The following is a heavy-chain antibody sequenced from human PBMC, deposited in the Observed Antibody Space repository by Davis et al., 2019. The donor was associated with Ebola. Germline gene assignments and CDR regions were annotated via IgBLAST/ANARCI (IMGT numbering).Heavy chain of an antibody. CDR1: GDSVSSGG. D-gene: IGHD5-18*01. V-gene: IGHV6-1*01. Sequence: LRLSCAISGDSVSSGGWNWIRLSPSRGLEWLGRTYYSSKWYNDYAVSVKSRITINPDTSKNQFSLQLHSVTPEDTALYYCARGWLRTGLDVWGEGTTVTVSS. J-gene: IGHJ6*04. CDR3: ARGWLRTGLDV. CDR2: TYYSSKWYN.